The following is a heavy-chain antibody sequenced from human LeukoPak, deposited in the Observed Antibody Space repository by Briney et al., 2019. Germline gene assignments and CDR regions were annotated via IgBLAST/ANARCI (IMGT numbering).Heavy chain of an antibody. CDR1: GFTFGNFW. CDR3: ARRVVVKYYFDY. Sequence: GGSLRLSCAASGFTFGNFWMSWVRQAPGKGLEWVANIKQDGSEKYYVDSVKGRFTISRDNAKNSLYLQMNSLRAEDTAVYYCARRVVVKYYFDYWGQGTLVTVSS. J-gene: IGHJ4*02. D-gene: IGHD3-22*01. CDR2: IKQDGSEK. V-gene: IGHV3-7*01.